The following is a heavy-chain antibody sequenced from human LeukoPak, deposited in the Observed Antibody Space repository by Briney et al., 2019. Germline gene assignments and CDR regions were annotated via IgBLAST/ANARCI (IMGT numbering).Heavy chain of an antibody. CDR2: IYSGGST. V-gene: IGHV3-66*01. CDR3: ARALAVVTATPTPDY. J-gene: IGHJ4*02. CDR1: GFTVSRNY. D-gene: IGHD2-21*02. Sequence: GVSLRLSCAASGFTVSRNYMSWVRQAPGKGLEWVSVIYSGGSTYYADSVKGRFTISRDNSKNTLYLQMNSLRAEDTAVYYCARALAVVTATPTPDYWGQGTLVTVSS.